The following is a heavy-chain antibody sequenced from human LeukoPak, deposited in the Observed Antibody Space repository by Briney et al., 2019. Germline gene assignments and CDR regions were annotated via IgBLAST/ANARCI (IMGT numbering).Heavy chain of an antibody. Sequence: GGSLRLSCAASGFAVSSNYMSWVRQAPGKGLEWVSVIYSGGSTYYADSVKGRFTISRDNSKNTLYLQMNSLRAEDTAVYYCARDHLQLRGYFDYRGQGTLVTVSS. D-gene: IGHD1-1*01. CDR1: GFAVSSNY. J-gene: IGHJ4*02. V-gene: IGHV3-53*01. CDR3: ARDHLQLRGYFDY. CDR2: IYSGGST.